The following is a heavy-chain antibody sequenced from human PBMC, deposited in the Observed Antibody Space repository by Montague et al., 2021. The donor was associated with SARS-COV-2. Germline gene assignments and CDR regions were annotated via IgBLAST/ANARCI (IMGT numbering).Heavy chain of an antibody. CDR1: GDSTSCPNCY. D-gene: IGHD4-17*01. CDR2: IYNSGTT. V-gene: IGHV4-39*01. CDR3: ARHRNYGDHSLDNWFHP. J-gene: IGHJ5*02. Sequence: SETLSLICTVSGDSTSCPNCYWGWIRQAPGKGLDWIGTIYNSGTTYYNPSLKSRLTISIDTSKNQFSLKLTSVTAADTAVYYCARHRNYGDHSLDNWFHPWGQGTLVTVSS.